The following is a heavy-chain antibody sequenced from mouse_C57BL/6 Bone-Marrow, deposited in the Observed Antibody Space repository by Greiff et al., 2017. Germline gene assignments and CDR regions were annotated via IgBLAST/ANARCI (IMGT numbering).Heavy chain of an antibody. D-gene: IGHD4-1*02. Sequence: EVMLVESGGGLVQPGGSLKLSCAASGFTFSDYYMYWVRQTPEKRLEWVAYISNGGGSTYYPDTVKGRFTISRDNAKNTLYLQMSRLKSEDTAMYYCARRTFNFFCDYWGQGTTLTVSS. V-gene: IGHV5-12*01. CDR2: ISNGGGST. CDR1: GFTFSDYY. J-gene: IGHJ2*01. CDR3: ARRTFNFFCDY.